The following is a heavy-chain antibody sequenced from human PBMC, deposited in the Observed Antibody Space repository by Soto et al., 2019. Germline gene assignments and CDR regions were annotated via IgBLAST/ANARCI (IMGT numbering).Heavy chain of an antibody. Sequence: EVQLVESGGGLVKPGGYLRVSCAASGVTFNSYSMNWVRQAPGKGLEWVSSISSSSSYIYYADSVKGRFTISRDNAKNSLYLQMNSLRAEDTAVYYCARDYGDYYYYYGMDVWGQGTTVTVSS. D-gene: IGHD4-17*01. CDR2: ISSSSSYI. V-gene: IGHV3-21*01. J-gene: IGHJ6*02. CDR3: ARDYGDYYYYYGMDV. CDR1: GVTFNSYS.